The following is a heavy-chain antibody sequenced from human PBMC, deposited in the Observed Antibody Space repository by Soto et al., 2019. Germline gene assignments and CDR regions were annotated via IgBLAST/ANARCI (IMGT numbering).Heavy chain of an antibody. CDR3: ARHPTHDYSNYLASYYYYGMDV. Sequence: SETLSLTCTVSGGSISSSSYYWGWIRQPPGKGLEWIGSIYYSGSTYYNPSLKSRVTISVDTSKNQFSLKLSSVTAADTAVYYCARHPTHDYSNYLASYYYYGMDVWGKGTTVTVSS. J-gene: IGHJ6*04. D-gene: IGHD4-4*01. V-gene: IGHV4-39*01. CDR2: IYYSGST. CDR1: GGSISSSSYY.